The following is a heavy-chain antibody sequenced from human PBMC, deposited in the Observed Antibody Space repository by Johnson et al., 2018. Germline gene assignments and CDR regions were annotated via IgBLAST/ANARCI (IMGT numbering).Heavy chain of an antibody. CDR2: TYYRSNWYN. CDR3: ARAEAVYNYHNY. J-gene: IGHJ4*02. Sequence: QVQLQQSGPGLVEPSQTLSLTCVISGDSVSSDSAAWNWIRQSPSRGLEWLGRTYYRSNWYNDYAGSVKSRITIKHDTSKNLFPLQLNSVTPEDTAMYYGARAEAVYNYHNYWGQGILVTVSS. V-gene: IGHV6-1*01. D-gene: IGHD5/OR15-5a*01. CDR1: GDSVSSDSAA.